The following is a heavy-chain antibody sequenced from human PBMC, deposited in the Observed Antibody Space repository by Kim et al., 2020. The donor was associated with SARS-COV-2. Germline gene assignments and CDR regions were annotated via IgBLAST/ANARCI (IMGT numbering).Heavy chain of an antibody. CDR1: GYSFTNYG. CDR3: ARWGVMTAPRSWYFDL. D-gene: IGHD2-21*02. CDR2: ISHYTGQR. V-gene: IGHV1-18*01. J-gene: IGHJ2*01. Sequence: ASVKVSCKASGYSFTNYGITWVRQAPGQGLEWMGWISHYTGQRKTAQKFQGRITMTTDTSTSTAYMELRSLTSDDTAVYYCARWGVMTAPRSWYFDLWGRGTLVTVSS.